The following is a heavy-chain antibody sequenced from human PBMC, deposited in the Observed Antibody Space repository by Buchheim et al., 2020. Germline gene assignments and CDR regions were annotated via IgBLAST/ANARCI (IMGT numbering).Heavy chain of an antibody. CDR1: GGSFSGYY. CDR3: ARAPPSPYYYGSGRGYFDL. CDR2: INHSGST. Sequence: QVQLQQWGAGLLKPSETLSLTCAVYGGSFSGYYWSWIRQPPGKGLEWIGEINHSGSTNYNPSLKSRVTISVDTSKNQFPLKLSSVTAADTAVYYCARAPPSPYYYGSGRGYFDLWGRGTL. J-gene: IGHJ2*01. V-gene: IGHV4-34*01. D-gene: IGHD3-10*01.